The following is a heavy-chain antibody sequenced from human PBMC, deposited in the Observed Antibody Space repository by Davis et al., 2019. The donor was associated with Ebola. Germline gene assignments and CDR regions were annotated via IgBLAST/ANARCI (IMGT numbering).Heavy chain of an antibody. D-gene: IGHD2-21*02. J-gene: IGHJ4*02. CDR3: VRDATRGGDLDY. Sequence: GESLKISCAASGFTFSSYTMHWVRQAPGKGLEWVAVISYEGSNKYYADSVKGRFTLPRDNSKNTLYLQMDSLRAEDTALYYCVRDATRGGDLDYWGQGTLVTVSS. V-gene: IGHV3-30*04. CDR2: ISYEGSNK. CDR1: GFTFSSYT.